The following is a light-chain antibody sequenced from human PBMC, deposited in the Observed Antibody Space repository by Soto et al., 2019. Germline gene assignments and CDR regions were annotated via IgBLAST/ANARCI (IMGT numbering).Light chain of an antibody. CDR2: EVV. J-gene: IGLJ1*01. CDR1: KNDIGVYDF. Sequence: QSALAQSPSASGSPGQSVTISCTGTKNDIGVYDFVSWYQHHPGKAPRLIIYEVVQRPSGVPDRFSGSKSGNTASLTVSGPQAADEADYFCKSYAGSNTYVFGSGTKVTVL. CDR3: KSYAGSNTYV. V-gene: IGLV2-8*01.